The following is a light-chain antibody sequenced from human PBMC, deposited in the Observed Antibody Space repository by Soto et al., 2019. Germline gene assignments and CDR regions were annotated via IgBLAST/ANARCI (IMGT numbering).Light chain of an antibody. CDR2: KAS. Sequence: NRVTQSPATVSGSIGDRVTITCRASQTISSWLAWYQQKPGKAPKLLIYKASTLKSGVPSRFSGSGSGTDFTLTISSLQPEDFATYYCQQSYSTTFGGGTKVDIK. J-gene: IGKJ4*01. CDR3: QQSYSTT. CDR1: QTISSW. V-gene: IGKV1-5*03.